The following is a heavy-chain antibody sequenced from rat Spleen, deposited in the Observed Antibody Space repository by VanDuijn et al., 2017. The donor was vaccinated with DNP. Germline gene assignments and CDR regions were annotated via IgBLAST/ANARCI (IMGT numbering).Heavy chain of an antibody. CDR3: ARNRENGQLRDWYFDF. CDR1: GFTFSDYN. D-gene: IGHD1-11*01. V-gene: IGHV5-7*01. CDR2: ISYDGSST. Sequence: EVQLVESGGGLVQPGRSLKLSCAASGFTFSDYNMAWVRQAPKKGLEWVATISYDGSSTYYRDSVKGRFTISRDNAQSTLYLQMDSLRSEYTATDYCARNRENGQLRDWYFDFWGPGTMVTVSS. J-gene: IGHJ1*01.